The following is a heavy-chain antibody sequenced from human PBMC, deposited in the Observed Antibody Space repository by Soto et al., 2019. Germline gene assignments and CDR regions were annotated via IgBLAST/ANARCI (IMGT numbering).Heavy chain of an antibody. CDR1: GGSFSSNT. Sequence: QLQLVQSGAEVKKPGSSVNVSCKTSGGSFSSNTITWVRQAPGQGLEWMGGIIPIFGTSNYAQKFQGRVTITADESTNTVYRELSRLRYEDTAVYYCARDVLLVVVSATRAAGWLDPWGQGTLVTVSS. CDR3: ARDVLLVVVSATRAAGWLDP. V-gene: IGHV1-69*01. CDR2: IIPIFGTS. J-gene: IGHJ5*02. D-gene: IGHD2-15*01.